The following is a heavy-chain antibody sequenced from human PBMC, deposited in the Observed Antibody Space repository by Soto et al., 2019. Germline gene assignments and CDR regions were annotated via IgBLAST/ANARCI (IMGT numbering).Heavy chain of an antibody. V-gene: IGHV2-5*02. Sequence: QITLKESGPPLVKPTQTLTLTCTFSGFSLSTSGVGVGWIRQPPGKALEWLALIYWDDDELYSPSLKSRLIITKDSSKIQVVLTMTNTDTVDTATYSCARNVETRGNLFDPWGQGTLVTVSS. CDR1: GFSLSTSGVG. CDR2: IYWDDDE. D-gene: IGHD1-1*01. CDR3: ARNVETRGNLFDP. J-gene: IGHJ5*02.